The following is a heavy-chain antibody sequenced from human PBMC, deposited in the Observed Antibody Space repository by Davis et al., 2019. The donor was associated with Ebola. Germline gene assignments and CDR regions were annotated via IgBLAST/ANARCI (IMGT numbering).Heavy chain of an antibody. J-gene: IGHJ5*02. CDR1: GYTFTSYG. CDR2: ISAYNGNT. CDR3: ARVGPVQSGWPRRWFDP. D-gene: IGHD6-19*01. Sequence: ASVKVSCKASGYTFTSYGISWVRQAPGQGLEWMGWISAYNGNTNYAQKLQGRVTMTTDTSTSTAYMELRSLRSYDTAVYYCARVGPVQSGWPRRWFDPWGQGTLVTVSS. V-gene: IGHV1-18*01.